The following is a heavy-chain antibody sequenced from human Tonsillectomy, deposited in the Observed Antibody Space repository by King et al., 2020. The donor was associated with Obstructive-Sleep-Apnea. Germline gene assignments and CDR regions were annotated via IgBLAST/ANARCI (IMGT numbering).Heavy chain of an antibody. CDR3: ARARLRSRYWYFDL. CDR1: GGSFSGYY. Sequence: VQLQQWGAGLLKPSETLSLTCAVYGGSFSGYYWSWIRQPPGKELEWIGEINHSGSTNYNPSLKSRVTISVDTSKNQFSLKLSSVTAADTAVYYCARARLRSRYWYFDLWGRGTLVTVSS. D-gene: IGHD4-17*01. V-gene: IGHV4-34*01. J-gene: IGHJ2*01. CDR2: INHSGST.